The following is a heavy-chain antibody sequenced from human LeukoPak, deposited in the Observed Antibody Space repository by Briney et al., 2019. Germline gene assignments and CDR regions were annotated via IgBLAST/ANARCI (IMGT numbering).Heavy chain of an antibody. J-gene: IGHJ5*02. D-gene: IGHD6-19*01. Sequence: SETLSLTCAVSGYSISSGYSWGWIRQPPGKGLEWIGTLSHSGRMYFNPSLKRQITISVDTSKNQFSLKLSSVTAADTAVYYCARDRPLLSGWSSFDPWGQGILVIASS. CDR2: LSHSGRM. CDR3: ARDRPLLSGWSSFDP. V-gene: IGHV4-38-2*02. CDR1: GYSISSGYS.